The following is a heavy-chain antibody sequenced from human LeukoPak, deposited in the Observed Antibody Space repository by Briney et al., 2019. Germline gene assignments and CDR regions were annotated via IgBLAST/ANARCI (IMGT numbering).Heavy chain of an antibody. CDR2: INPNSGGT. Sequence: ASVKVSCKATGYTFTGYYMDWVRQAPGQGLEWMGRINPNSGGTNYAQKFQGRVTMTRDTSISTAYMDLSSLRSEDTAVYYCASGPLSSGWSKVWGQGTLVTVSS. V-gene: IGHV1-2*06. D-gene: IGHD6-19*01. J-gene: IGHJ4*02. CDR1: GYTFTGYY. CDR3: ASGPLSSGWSKV.